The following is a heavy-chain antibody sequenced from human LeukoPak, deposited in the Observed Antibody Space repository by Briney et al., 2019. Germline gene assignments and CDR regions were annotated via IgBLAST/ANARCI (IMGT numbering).Heavy chain of an antibody. Sequence: GGSLRLSCAASGFTFDDYAMHWVRQAPGKGLERVSGISWNSGSIGYADSVKGRFTISRDNAKNSLYLQMNSLRAEDTALYYCAKDRSYSSSYGGFDYWGQGTLVTVSS. V-gene: IGHV3-9*01. J-gene: IGHJ4*02. CDR2: ISWNSGSI. CDR3: AKDRSYSSSYGGFDY. CDR1: GFTFDDYA. D-gene: IGHD6-6*01.